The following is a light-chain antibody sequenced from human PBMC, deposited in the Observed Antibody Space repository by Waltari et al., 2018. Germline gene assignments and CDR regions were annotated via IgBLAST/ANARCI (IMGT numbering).Light chain of an antibody. CDR3: QSADSTNTYVI. Sequence: SYELTQPPSVSVSPGQTAKITCSGDTLPKQYAYWYHQKPGQAPVVGIFQDRQRPSGIPERVSGSSSGTTATLTISGVQADDEADYHCQSADSTNTYVIFGGGTKLTVL. J-gene: IGLJ2*01. V-gene: IGLV3-25*03. CDR1: TLPKQY. CDR2: QDR.